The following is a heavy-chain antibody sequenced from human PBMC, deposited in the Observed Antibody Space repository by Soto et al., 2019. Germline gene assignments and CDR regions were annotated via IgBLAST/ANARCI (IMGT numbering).Heavy chain of an antibody. D-gene: IGHD3-10*01. Sequence: QVQLQESGPGLVEPSQTLSLTCTVSGDSISNGYYTWSWIRQPPGKELEWIGHIYNSVNTYSNPSLKSRVTISAGTSKNQFSLNLSSVTAADTAVYYCARGPSGDKVDYWGQGTLVTVSS. J-gene: IGHJ4*02. CDR1: GDSISNGYYT. CDR2: IYNSVNT. V-gene: IGHV4-30-4*01. CDR3: ARGPSGDKVDY.